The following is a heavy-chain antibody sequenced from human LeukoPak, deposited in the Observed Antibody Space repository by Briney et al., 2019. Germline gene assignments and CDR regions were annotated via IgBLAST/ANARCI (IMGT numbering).Heavy chain of an antibody. CDR3: ARTTVDIYYYYYYMDV. J-gene: IGHJ6*03. CDR1: GFTFSSYS. D-gene: IGHD4-23*01. Sequence: PGGSLRLSCAASGFTFSSYSMTWVRQAPGKGLEWASYISSSSSTIYYADSVKGRFTISRDNAKNSLFLQMSSLRAEDTAVYYCARTTVDIYYYYYYMDVWGKGTTVTVSS. V-gene: IGHV3-48*04. CDR2: ISSSSSTI.